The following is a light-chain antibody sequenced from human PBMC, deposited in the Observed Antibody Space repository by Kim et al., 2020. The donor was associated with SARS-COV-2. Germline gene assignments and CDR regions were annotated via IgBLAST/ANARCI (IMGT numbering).Light chain of an antibody. CDR3: QVWDSSSDHPV. CDR1: NIGSKS. CDR2: YYS. Sequence: SYELTQPPSVSVAPGKTARITCGGNNIGSKSVHWYQQKPGQAPVLVIYYYSDRPSGIPERFSGSNSGNTATLTISRVEAGYEADYYCQVWDSSSDHPVFG. J-gene: IGLJ3*02. V-gene: IGLV3-21*04.